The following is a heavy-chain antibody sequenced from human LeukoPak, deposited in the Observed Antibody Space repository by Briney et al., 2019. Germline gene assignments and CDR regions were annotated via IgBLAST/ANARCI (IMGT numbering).Heavy chain of an antibody. CDR2: INHSGST. D-gene: IGHD6-13*01. J-gene: IGHJ4*02. Sequence: KPPETLSLTCGVHGGSFNDYSWTWIRQSPGKGLEWIGEINHSGSTTYNPSLKSRFTMSVDASKNQFSLRLSSVTAADTAVYYCARLGLYTSSWYRFYYFDYWGQGTLVTVSS. CDR3: ARLGLYTSSWYRFYYFDY. V-gene: IGHV4-34*01. CDR1: GGSFNDYS.